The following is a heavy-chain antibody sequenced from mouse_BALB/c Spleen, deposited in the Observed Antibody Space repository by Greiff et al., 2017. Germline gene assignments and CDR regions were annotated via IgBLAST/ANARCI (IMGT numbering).Heavy chain of an antibody. J-gene: IGHJ2*01. CDR3: ARGATVVDY. Sequence: EVKVVESGGGLVQPGGSRKLSCAASGFTFSSFGMHWVRQAPEKGLEWVAYISSGSSTIYYADTVKGRFTISRDNPKNTLFLQMTSLRSEDTAMYYCARGATVVDYWGQGTTLTVSS. D-gene: IGHD1-1*01. CDR2: ISSGSSTI. V-gene: IGHV5-17*02. CDR1: GFTFSSFG.